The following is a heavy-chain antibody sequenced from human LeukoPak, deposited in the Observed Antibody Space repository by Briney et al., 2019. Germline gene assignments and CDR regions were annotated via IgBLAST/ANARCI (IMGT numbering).Heavy chain of an antibody. V-gene: IGHV1-2*04. D-gene: IGHD3-10*01. Sequence: ASVKVSCKASGGTFSSYAISWVRQAPGQGLEWMGWINPNSGGTNYAQKFQGWVTMTRDTSISTAYMGLSRLRSDDTAVYYCARGRITMVRGVSAFDYWGQGTLVTVSS. CDR1: GGTFSSYA. J-gene: IGHJ4*02. CDR2: INPNSGGT. CDR3: ARGRITMVRGVSAFDY.